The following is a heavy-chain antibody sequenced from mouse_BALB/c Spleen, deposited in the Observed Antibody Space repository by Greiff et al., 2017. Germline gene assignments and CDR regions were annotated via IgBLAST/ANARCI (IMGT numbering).Heavy chain of an antibody. CDR3: ARRGNYEGY. CDR1: GYTFTSYW. D-gene: IGHD1-1*01. V-gene: IGHV1-87*01. J-gene: IGHJ2*01. CDR2: IYPGNGDT. Sequence: QVQLQQSGAELVRPGASVKLSCKASGYTFTSYWMQWVKQRPGQGLEWIGAIYPGNGDTRYTQKFKGKATLTADKSSSTAYMQRSSLASEDSAVYDCARRGNYEGYWGQGTTLTVSA.